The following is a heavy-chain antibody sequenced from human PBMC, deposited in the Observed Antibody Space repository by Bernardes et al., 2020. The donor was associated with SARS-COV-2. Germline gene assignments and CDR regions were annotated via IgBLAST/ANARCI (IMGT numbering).Heavy chain of an antibody. D-gene: IGHD6-13*01. J-gene: IGHJ4*02. Sequence: GSLRLSCAASGFTFSSYAMHWVRPAPCQGLEWVAVISYDGSNKYYADSVKGRFTISRDNSKKTLFLQMNSLRAEDTAVYYCARDVGTIAPGGYWGQGTLVSVSS. CDR2: ISYDGSNK. CDR3: ARDVGTIAPGGY. CDR1: GFTFSSYA. V-gene: IGHV3-30-3*01.